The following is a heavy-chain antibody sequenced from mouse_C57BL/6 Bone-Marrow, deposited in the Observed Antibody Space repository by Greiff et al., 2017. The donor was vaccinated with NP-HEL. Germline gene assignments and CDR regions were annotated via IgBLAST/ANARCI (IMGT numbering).Heavy chain of an antibody. Sequence: EVKLMESGGGLVQPGGSLKLSCAASGFTFSDYGMAWVRQAPRKGPEWVAFISNLAYSIYYADTVTGRFTISRENAKNPLYLEMSSLRSEDTAMYYCARGNLYYFDYWGQGTTLTVSS. V-gene: IGHV5-15*01. CDR2: ISNLAYSI. CDR3: ARGNLYYFDY. CDR1: GFTFSDYG. D-gene: IGHD4-1*02. J-gene: IGHJ2*01.